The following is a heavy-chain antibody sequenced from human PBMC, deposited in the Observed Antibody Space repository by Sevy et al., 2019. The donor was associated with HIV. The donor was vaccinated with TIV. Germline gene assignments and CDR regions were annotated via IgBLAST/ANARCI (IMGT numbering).Heavy chain of an antibody. J-gene: IGHJ4*02. CDR2: ISAYNGNT. CDR1: GYTFTSYG. D-gene: IGHD2-2*01. V-gene: IGHV1-18*04. CDR3: ARASWSDYCFDY. Sequence: ASVKVSCKASGYTFTSYGISWVRQAPGQGLEWMGWISAYNGNTNYAQKLQGRVTMTTDTPTRTAYMELRSMRSDDPAMYYCARASWSDYCFDYWGQGTLVTVSS.